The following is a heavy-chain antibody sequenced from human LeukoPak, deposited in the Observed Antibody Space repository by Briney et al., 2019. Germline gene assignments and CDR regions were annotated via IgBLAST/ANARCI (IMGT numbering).Heavy chain of an antibody. CDR3: TRHHDRHSGSDV. V-gene: IGHV3-73*01. D-gene: IGHD3-10*01. CDR2: IRSKANSYAT. Sequence: GGSLRLSCAASGFTFSDSAMHWVRQASGKGLEWVGRIRSKANSYATAYAASVKGRFIISRDDSKNTAYLQMNSLKTEDTAVYYCTRHHDRHSGSDVWGKGTTVTVSS. CDR1: GFTFSDSA. J-gene: IGHJ6*04.